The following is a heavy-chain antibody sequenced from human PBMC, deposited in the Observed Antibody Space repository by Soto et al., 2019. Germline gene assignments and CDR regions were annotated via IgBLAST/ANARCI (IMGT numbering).Heavy chain of an antibody. D-gene: IGHD3-10*01. CDR3: ARVYGSGTYPVDY. CDR1: GFAFSSYG. V-gene: IGHV3-33*01. Sequence: QVQLVESGGGVVQPGRSLRLSCAASGFAFSSYGMHWVRQAPGKGLEWVTVIWSGGSDKYYADSVKGRFTISRDNSKNTRGLQMSSLGAEDTAVYYGARVYGSGTYPVDYWGQGTLVSVSS. J-gene: IGHJ4*02. CDR2: IWSGGSDK.